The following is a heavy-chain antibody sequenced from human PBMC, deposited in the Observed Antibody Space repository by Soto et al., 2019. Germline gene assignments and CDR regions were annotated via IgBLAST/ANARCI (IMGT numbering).Heavy chain of an antibody. V-gene: IGHV4-61*01. CDR1: GGSVSSGSYY. CDR2: IYYSGST. Sequence: LSLTCTVSGGSVSSGSYYWSWIRQPPGKGLEWIGYIYYSGSTNYNPSLKSRVTISVDTSKNQFSLKLSSVTAADTAVYYCARDKAPYGMDVWGQGTTVTVSS. CDR3: ARDKAPYGMDV. J-gene: IGHJ6*02.